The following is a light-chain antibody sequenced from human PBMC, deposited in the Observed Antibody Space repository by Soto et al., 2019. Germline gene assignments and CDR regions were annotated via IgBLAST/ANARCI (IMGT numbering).Light chain of an antibody. CDR1: QVVTSNY. J-gene: IGKJ2*02. Sequence: EIVLTQSPGTLALSPGERATLSCRASQVVTSNYVAWYQQRPGLAPRLLIYGASSRATGIPDRFSGSGSGRDFTLTISRLEPGDFAVYFCQQYGTSPCTFGQGTRLEIK. V-gene: IGKV3-20*01. CDR3: QQYGTSPCT. CDR2: GAS.